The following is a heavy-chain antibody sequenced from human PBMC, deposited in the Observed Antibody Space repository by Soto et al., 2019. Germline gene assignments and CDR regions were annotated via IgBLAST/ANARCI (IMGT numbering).Heavy chain of an antibody. CDR2: INAGNGNT. D-gene: IGHD3-10*01. CDR1: GYTFTRHT. V-gene: IGHV1-3*01. CDR3: ARDEHYYGSGSYGSWNYLWENWFDP. Sequence: QVQLVQSGAEVKKPGASVRVSCKASGYTFTRHTIHWVRQAPGQRLEWMGWINAGNGNTKYSQKFQGRVTITRDTSASTAYMELSSLRSEQTAVYYCARDEHYYGSGSYGSWNYLWENWFDPWGQGTLVTVSS. J-gene: IGHJ5*02.